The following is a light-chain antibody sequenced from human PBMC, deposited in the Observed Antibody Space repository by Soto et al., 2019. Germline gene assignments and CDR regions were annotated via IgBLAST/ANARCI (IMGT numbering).Light chain of an antibody. Sequence: EIVLTQSPATLSLSPGERATLSCRASQSVSSYLAWYQQKPGQAPRLLIYDASNRATGIPARFSGSGSGTDFTLTMSSLEPEDFAVYYCQRRVTFGPGTKVDSK. CDR3: QRRVT. J-gene: IGKJ3*01. CDR1: QSVSSY. CDR2: DAS. V-gene: IGKV3-11*01.